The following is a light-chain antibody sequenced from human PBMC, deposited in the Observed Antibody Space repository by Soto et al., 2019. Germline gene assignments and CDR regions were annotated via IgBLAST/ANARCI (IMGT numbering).Light chain of an antibody. V-gene: IGKV3-15*01. CDR3: QEYNTWPRT. J-gene: IGKJ1*01. CDR2: GAS. Sequence: ERVKTQSPATMSQSAGDRATLSCRYSQSVNNNLAWYQQKLGPPPSVLIYGASTRATGIPARFTGSGAGTEFILTITSLPSEDSAVYDCQEYNTWPRTFGQGTEVDI. CDR1: QSVNNN.